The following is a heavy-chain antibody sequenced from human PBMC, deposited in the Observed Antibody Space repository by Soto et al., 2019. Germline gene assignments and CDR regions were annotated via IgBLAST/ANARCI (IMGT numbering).Heavy chain of an antibody. J-gene: IGHJ5*02. D-gene: IGHD1-1*01. V-gene: IGHV4-4*07. Sequence: ETRSLTCTVSGASISGFYWSWIRKSAGKGLEWIGRIYATGTTDYNPSLKSRVMMSVDTSKKQFSLKLRSVTAADTAVYYCVRDGTKTLRDWFDPWGQGISVTVSS. CDR3: VRDGTKTLRDWFDP. CDR1: GASISGFY. CDR2: IYATGTT.